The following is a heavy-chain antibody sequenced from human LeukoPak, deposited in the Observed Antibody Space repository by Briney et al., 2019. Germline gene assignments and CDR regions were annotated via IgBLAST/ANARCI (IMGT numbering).Heavy chain of an antibody. Sequence: GGSLRLSCAASGFTFSGSAMHWVRQASGKGLEWVSAISGSGGSTYYADSVKGRFTISRDNSKNTLYLQMNSLRVEDTAVYYCARELREHGVFDIWGQGTMVTVSS. D-gene: IGHD1-26*01. CDR3: ARELREHGVFDI. CDR1: GFTFSGSA. J-gene: IGHJ3*02. V-gene: IGHV3-23*01. CDR2: ISGSGGST.